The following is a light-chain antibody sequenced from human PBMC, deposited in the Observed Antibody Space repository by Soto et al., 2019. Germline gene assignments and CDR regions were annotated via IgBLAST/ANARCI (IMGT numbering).Light chain of an antibody. CDR1: QSVSSSY. J-gene: IGKJ2*01. V-gene: IGKV3-20*01. CDR2: GAS. Sequence: EIVLTQSPGTLSLSPGERATLSCRASQSVSSSYLAWYQQKPGQAPRLLIYGASSRATGIPDRFSGSGSGTDFTLKISRLEPEAFAVYYCQQYGSSPYTFGQGTKLEIK. CDR3: QQYGSSPYT.